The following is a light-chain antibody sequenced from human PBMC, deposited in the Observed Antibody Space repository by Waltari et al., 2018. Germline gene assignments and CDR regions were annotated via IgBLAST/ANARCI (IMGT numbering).Light chain of an antibody. J-gene: IGLJ2*01. V-gene: IGLV1-40*01. Sequence: QSVLTQPPSVSGAPEQGVTISCTGGCPTIGAGYAVHWSPQFPGTAPNLLIFTNTNRPSGVPDRFSGSRSGASASLAITGLQAEDEGYYYCQSFDTNLSVIFGGGTKLTVL. CDR3: QSFDTNLSVI. CDR1: CPTIGAGYA. CDR2: TNT.